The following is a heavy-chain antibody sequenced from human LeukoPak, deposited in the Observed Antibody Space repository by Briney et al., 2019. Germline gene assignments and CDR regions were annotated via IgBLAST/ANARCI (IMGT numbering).Heavy chain of an antibody. CDR1: GFTFSSYW. D-gene: IGHD6-19*01. CDR2: INSDGSST. V-gene: IGHV3-74*01. CDR3: AAGYSSGWYVY. J-gene: IGHJ4*02. Sequence: PGGSLRLSCAASGFTFSSYWMHWVRQAPGKGLVWVSRINSDGSSTSYADCVKGRFTISRENAKNTLYLQMNSLRAEDTAVYYCAAGYSSGWYVYWGQGTLVTVSS.